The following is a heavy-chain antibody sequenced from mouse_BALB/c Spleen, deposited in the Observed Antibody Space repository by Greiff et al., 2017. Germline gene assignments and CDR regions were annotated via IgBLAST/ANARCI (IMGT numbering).Heavy chain of an antibody. Sequence: EVKLVESGGGLVQPGGSRKLSCAASGFTFSSFGMHWVRQAPEKGLEWVAYISSGSSTIYYADTVKGRFTISRDNPKNTLFLQMTSLRSEDTAMYYCARWGYASYYFDYWGQGTTLTVSS. CDR3: ARWGYASYYFDY. D-gene: IGHD3-1*01. V-gene: IGHV5-17*02. J-gene: IGHJ2*01. CDR1: GFTFSSFG. CDR2: ISSGSSTI.